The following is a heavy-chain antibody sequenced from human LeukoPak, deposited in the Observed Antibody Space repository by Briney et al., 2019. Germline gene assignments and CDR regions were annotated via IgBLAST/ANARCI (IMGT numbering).Heavy chain of an antibody. CDR2: IYSGGST. CDR1: GFTVSSNY. D-gene: IGHD3-22*01. CDR3: ARDHLRYYYDSSGRDYYFDY. Sequence: GGSLRLSCAASGFTVSSNYMSWVRQAPGKGLEWVSVIYSGGSTYYADSVKGRFTISRDNSKNTLYLQMNSLRAEDTAVYYCARDHLRYYYDSSGRDYYFDYWGQGTLVTVSS. V-gene: IGHV3-66*01. J-gene: IGHJ4*02.